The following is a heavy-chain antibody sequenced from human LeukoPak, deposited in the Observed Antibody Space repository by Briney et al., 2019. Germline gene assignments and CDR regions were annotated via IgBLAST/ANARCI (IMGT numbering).Heavy chain of an antibody. J-gene: IGHJ4*02. Sequence: SETLSLTCTVSGGSISSGVYYWSWIRQPPGKGLEWIGYIYYSGSTYYNPSLKSRVTISVDTSKNQFSLKLSSVTAADTAVYYCARDSSGYNALDYWGQGTLVTVSS. CDR2: IYYSGST. CDR1: GGSISSGVYY. CDR3: ARDSSGYNALDY. D-gene: IGHD3-22*01. V-gene: IGHV4-30-4*01.